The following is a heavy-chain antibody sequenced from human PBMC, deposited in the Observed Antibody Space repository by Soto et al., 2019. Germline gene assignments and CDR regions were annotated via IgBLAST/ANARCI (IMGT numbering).Heavy chain of an antibody. CDR3: ARSRGPDAFDI. CDR1: GYTFTIYY. V-gene: IGHV1-46*01. CDR2: INPSGGST. D-gene: IGHD6-25*01. J-gene: IGHJ3*02. Sequence: ASVEVCCKSSGYTFTIYYMHWVRQAPGQALEWMGIINPSGGSTNYAQKFQDRVTMTRDRSMSTAYMELSSLRSEDTAMYYCARSRGPDAFDIWGQGTMVTVS.